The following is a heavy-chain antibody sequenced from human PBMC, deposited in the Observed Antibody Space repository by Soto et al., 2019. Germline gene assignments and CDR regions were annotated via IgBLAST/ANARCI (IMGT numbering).Heavy chain of an antibody. D-gene: IGHD2-21*02. CDR1: GFIFSRYG. J-gene: IGHJ4*02. CDR2: ISYDGGER. Sequence: HPVGSLRLSCGGSGFIFSRYGMHWVRQAPGKGLEWVTGISYDGGERFYADSVKGRFTISRDNSKNRLDLQMSSLRPEDTAVYYCARDLPLYCRGDCNFDFWGQGTLVTVSS. CDR3: ARDLPLYCRGDCNFDF. V-gene: IGHV3-30*03.